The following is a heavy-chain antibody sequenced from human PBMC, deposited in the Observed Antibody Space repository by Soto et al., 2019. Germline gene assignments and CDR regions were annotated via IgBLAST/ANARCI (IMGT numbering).Heavy chain of an antibody. CDR3: ARVVVVIPPGYYYAMDV. J-gene: IGHJ6*02. V-gene: IGHV3-48*02. CDR2: ITSSSDTI. D-gene: IGHD3-22*01. Sequence: HPGGSLRLSCAASGFTFSSFHMNWVRQAPGRGLEWVAYITSSSDTIYYSDSVKGRLTISRDNGKNSLFLQMNSLRDEDTAVYYCARVVVVIPPGYYYAMDVWGQGNTVTVS. CDR1: GFTFSSFH.